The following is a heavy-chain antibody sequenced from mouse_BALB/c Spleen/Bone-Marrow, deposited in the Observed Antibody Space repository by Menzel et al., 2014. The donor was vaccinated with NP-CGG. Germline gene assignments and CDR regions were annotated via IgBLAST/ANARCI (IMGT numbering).Heavy chain of an antibody. Sequence: QVQLQQSGAELVKPGASVKMSCKASGYTFTSYWMHWVKQRSGQGLEWIGTIDPSDSYTIYNQKFKGKATLTVDTSSSTADRKISSLTSEDSAVYYCTRRKSPYAMDYWGQGTSVTVSS. V-gene: IGHV1S127*01. D-gene: IGHD6-2*01. CDR3: TRRKSPYAMDY. J-gene: IGHJ4*01. CDR2: IDPSDSYT. CDR1: GYTFTSYW.